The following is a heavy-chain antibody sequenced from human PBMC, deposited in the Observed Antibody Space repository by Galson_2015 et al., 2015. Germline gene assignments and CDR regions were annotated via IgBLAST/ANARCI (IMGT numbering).Heavy chain of an antibody. J-gene: IGHJ4*02. CDR3: ARDLKAGGRWSSIDY. CDR1: GFTFSSYW. D-gene: IGHD3-16*01. V-gene: IGHV3-7*05. Sequence: SLRLSCAASGFTFSSYWMSWVRQAPGKGLEWVANIKQDGSEKYYVDSVKGRFTISRDNAKNSLYLQMNSLRAEDTAVCYCARDLKAGGRWSSIDYWGQGTLVTVSS. CDR2: IKQDGSEK.